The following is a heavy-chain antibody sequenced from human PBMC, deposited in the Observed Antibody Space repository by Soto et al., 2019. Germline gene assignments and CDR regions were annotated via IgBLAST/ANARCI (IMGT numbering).Heavy chain of an antibody. J-gene: IGHJ6*02. CDR3: ARSQGSSTSLEIYYYYYYGMDV. CDR1: GGTFSSYA. CDR2: IIPISGTA. V-gene: IGHV1-69*01. D-gene: IGHD2-2*01. Sequence: QVQLVQSGAVVKKPGSSVKVSCKASGGTFSSYAISWVRQAPGQGLEWMGGIIPISGTANYAQKFQGRVTITAGESTSTAYMELSSLRSEDTAVYYWARSQGSSTSLEIYYYYYYGMDVWGQGTTVTVSS.